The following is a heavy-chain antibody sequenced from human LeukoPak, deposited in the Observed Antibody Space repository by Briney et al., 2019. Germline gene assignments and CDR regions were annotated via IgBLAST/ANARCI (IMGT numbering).Heavy chain of an antibody. Sequence: AASVTVSCKASGYTFTNYDINWVRQATGQGLEWMGWINPNSGGTNYAQKFQGRVTMTRDTSISTAYMELSRLRSDDTAVYYCARDSGERGSGSYLIAYWGQGALVTVSS. V-gene: IGHV1-2*02. CDR2: INPNSGGT. D-gene: IGHD3-10*01. CDR3: ARDSGERGSGSYLIAY. J-gene: IGHJ4*02. CDR1: GYTFTNYD.